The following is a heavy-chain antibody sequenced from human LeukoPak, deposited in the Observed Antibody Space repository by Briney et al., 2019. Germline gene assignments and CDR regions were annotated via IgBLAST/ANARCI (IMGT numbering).Heavy chain of an antibody. Sequence: SETLSLTCTVSGGSISSYYWSWIRQPPGKGLEWIGYIYYSGSTNYNPSLKSRVTISVDTSKNQFSLKLSSVTAADTAVYYCASAWYYYGMDVWGQGTTVTVSS. V-gene: IGHV4-59*01. CDR1: GGSISSYY. CDR2: IYYSGST. J-gene: IGHJ6*02. CDR3: ASAWYYYGMDV.